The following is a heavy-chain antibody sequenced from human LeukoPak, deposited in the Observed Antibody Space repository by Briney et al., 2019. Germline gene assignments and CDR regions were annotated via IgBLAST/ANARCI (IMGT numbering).Heavy chain of an antibody. CDR2: ISSSSSYI. J-gene: IGHJ4*02. Sequence: GSLRLSCAASGFTFDDYAMHWVRQAPGKGLEWVSSISSSSSYIYYADSVKGRFTISRDNAKNSLYLQMNSLRAEDTAVYYCARQITEGLPDYWGQGTLVTVSS. D-gene: IGHD3-16*01. CDR1: GFTFDDYA. V-gene: IGHV3-21*01. CDR3: ARQITEGLPDY.